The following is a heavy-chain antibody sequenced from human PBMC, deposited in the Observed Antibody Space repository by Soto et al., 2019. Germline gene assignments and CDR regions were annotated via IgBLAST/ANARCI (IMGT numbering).Heavy chain of an antibody. D-gene: IGHD6-19*01. CDR1: GYTFTGYY. CDR3: ARVRGGYSSGWSPFDI. J-gene: IGHJ3*02. Sequence: VASVKVSCKASGYTFTGYYMHWVRQAPGQGLEWMGWINPNSSGTNYAQKFQGWVTMTRDTSISTAYMELSRLRSDDTAVYYCARVRGGYSSGWSPFDIWGQGTMVTVSS. V-gene: IGHV1-2*04. CDR2: INPNSSGT.